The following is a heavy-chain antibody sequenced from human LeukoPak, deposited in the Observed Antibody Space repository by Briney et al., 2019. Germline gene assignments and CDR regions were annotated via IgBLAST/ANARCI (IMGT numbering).Heavy chain of an antibody. J-gene: IGHJ3*02. CDR2: IYSGGST. D-gene: IGHD6-19*01. CDR3: ARAYSSGWSRVAFDI. V-gene: IGHV3-66*01. Sequence: GGSLRLSCAASGFTVSSNYMSWVRQAPGKGLEWVSVIYSGGSTYYADSVKGRFTISRDNSKNTLYLQMNSLRAEDTAVYYCARAYSSGWSRVAFDIWGQGTMVTVSS. CDR1: GFTVSSNY.